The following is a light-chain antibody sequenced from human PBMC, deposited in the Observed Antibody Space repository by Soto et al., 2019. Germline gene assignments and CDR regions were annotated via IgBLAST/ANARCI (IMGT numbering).Light chain of an antibody. J-gene: IGKJ2*01. V-gene: IGKV1-5*01. CDR3: KQCDTFLAT. CDR1: QSIGSR. Sequence: DIQMTQSPSTLSASVGDRVTITCRASQSIGSRLAWYQQKPGKAPKVLIYDASTLESGVPSRFSGSGSGTDFPLTISSLQPDDFETYYCKQCDTFLATFGQGTKLEIK. CDR2: DAS.